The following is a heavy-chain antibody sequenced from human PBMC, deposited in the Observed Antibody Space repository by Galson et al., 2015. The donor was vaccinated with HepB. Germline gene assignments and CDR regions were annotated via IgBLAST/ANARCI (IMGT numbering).Heavy chain of an antibody. D-gene: IGHD3-10*01. CDR2: IDPSDSYS. CDR3: ATRTMIRGVPFDN. V-gene: IGHV5-10-1*01. J-gene: IGHJ4*02. Sequence: QSGAEVKKPGESLRISCKGSGYSFTSYWINWVRQMPEKGLEWMGRIDPSDSYSNYSPSFQGHVTISADKSISTAYLQWSSLKASDTAMYYCATRTMIRGVPFDNWGQGTLVTVSS. CDR1: GYSFTSYW.